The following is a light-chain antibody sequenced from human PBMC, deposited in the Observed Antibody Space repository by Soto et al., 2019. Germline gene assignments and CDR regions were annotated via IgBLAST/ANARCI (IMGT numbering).Light chain of an antibody. V-gene: IGKV3-15*01. J-gene: IGKJ1*01. Sequence: EIVMTQSPATLSVSPGERATLSCRASQNVGNNLVWYQQKPGQAPRLLIYGASTRAAGIPDRFSGSGSGTEFTLTISGLQSDDSAVYYCQQFNNWPPWTFGQGTKVEIK. CDR1: QNVGNN. CDR2: GAS. CDR3: QQFNNWPPWT.